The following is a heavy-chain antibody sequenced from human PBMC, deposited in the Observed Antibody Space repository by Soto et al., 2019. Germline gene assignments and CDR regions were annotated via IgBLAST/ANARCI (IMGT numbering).Heavy chain of an antibody. J-gene: IGHJ4*02. Sequence: PSETLSLTCAVSGASISTSNWWSWVRQPPGKGLEWIGEIYHIGTTSYNPSLKSRVIISIDTSKNQFSLNLTSVTAADTAVYYCARDSGVGGYWGQGTLVTVSS. V-gene: IGHV4-4*02. CDR2: IYHIGTT. CDR1: GASISTSNW. D-gene: IGHD3-16*01. CDR3: ARDSGVGGY.